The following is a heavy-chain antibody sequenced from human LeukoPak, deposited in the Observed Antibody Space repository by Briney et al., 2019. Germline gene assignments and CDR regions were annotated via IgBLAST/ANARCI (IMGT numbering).Heavy chain of an antibody. J-gene: IGHJ6*04. CDR1: GYTFTSYD. D-gene: IGHD1-26*01. CDR2: ISAYNGNT. CDR3: ARDSALRDPLTYYYYGMDV. Sequence: ASVKVSCKASGYTFTSYDISWVRQAPGQGLEWMGWISAYNGNTNYAQKLQGRVTMTTDTSTSTAYMELRSLRSDDTAVYYCARDSALRDPLTYYYYGMDVWGKGTTVTVSS. V-gene: IGHV1-18*04.